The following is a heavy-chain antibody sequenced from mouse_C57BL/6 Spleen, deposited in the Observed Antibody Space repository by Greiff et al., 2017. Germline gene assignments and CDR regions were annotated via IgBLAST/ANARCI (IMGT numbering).Heavy chain of an antibody. CDR3: ARVYCYFYWYFDV. D-gene: IGHD2-12*01. CDR1: GFTFSDYY. V-gene: IGHV5-16*01. J-gene: IGHJ1*03. CDR2: INYDGSST. Sequence: EVKLVESEGGLVQPGSSMKLSCTASGFTFSDYYMAWVRQVPEKGLEWVANINYDGSSTYYLDSLKSRFIISRDNAKNILYLQMSSLKSEDTATYYCARVYCYFYWYFDVWGTGTTVTVSS.